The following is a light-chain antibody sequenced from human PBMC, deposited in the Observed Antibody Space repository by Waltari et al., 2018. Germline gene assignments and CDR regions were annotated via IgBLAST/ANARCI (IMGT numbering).Light chain of an antibody. CDR2: DVA. V-gene: IGLV2-11*01. CDR1: SSNVGSFDY. Sequence: QSALTQPRSVSGSPGQSVTISCTGTSSNVGSFDYVSWYQHHPGKAPKLLIYDVAKRPSGVPHSFAGSKSGNTASLTITGLQTEDEADYYCCSYTGTNTFVLGTGTAITVL. J-gene: IGLJ1*01. CDR3: CSYTGTNTFV.